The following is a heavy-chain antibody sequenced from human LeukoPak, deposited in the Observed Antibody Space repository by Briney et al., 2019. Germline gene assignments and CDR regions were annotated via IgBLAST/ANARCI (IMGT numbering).Heavy chain of an antibody. CDR3: ARDNSLQDMAWWFDP. Sequence: SVKVSCKASRGTFSSYAISWVRQAPGQGLEWMGGIIPIFGTANYAQKFQGRVTITADESTSTDYMELSSLRSEDTAVYYCARDNSLQDMAWWFDPWGQGTLVIVSS. CDR2: IIPIFGTA. CDR1: RGTFSSYA. D-gene: IGHD5-24*01. J-gene: IGHJ5*02. V-gene: IGHV1-69*13.